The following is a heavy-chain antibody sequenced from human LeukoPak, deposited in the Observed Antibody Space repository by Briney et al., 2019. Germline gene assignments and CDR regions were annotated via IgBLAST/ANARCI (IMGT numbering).Heavy chain of an antibody. CDR1: GFIFSNAW. V-gene: IGHV3-48*01. CDR3: ARALWGSSSSSLGY. D-gene: IGHD6-6*01. CDR2: ISSSSSTI. J-gene: IGHJ4*02. Sequence: PGGSLRLSCAASGFIFSNAWMNWVRQAPGKGLEWVSYISSSSSTIYYADSVKGRFTISRDNAKNSLYLQMNSLRAEDTAVYYCARALWGSSSSSLGYWGQGTLVTVSS.